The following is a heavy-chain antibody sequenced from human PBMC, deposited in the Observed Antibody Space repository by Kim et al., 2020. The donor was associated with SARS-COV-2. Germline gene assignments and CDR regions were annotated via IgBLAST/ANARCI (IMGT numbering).Heavy chain of an antibody. CDR1: GFTFSDYY. CDR2: ISSSGSTI. V-gene: IGHV3-11*01. D-gene: IGHD6-13*01. Sequence: GGSLRLSCAASGFTFSDYYMSWIRQAPGKGLEWVSYISSSGSTIYYADSVKGRFTISRDNAKNSLYLQMNSLRAEDTAVYYCARSWSPLYYYYGMDVWGQGTTVTVSS. CDR3: ARSWSPLYYYYGMDV. J-gene: IGHJ6*02.